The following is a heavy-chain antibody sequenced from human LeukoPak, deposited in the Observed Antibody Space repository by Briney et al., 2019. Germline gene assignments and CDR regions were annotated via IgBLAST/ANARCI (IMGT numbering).Heavy chain of an antibody. J-gene: IGHJ5*02. CDR2: IYTSGST. CDR1: GGSISSYY. Sequence: SETLSLTCTVSGGSISSYYWSWIRQPPGKGLEWIGYIYTSGSTNYNPSLKSRVTISIDTSKNQFSLKLSSVTAADTAVYYCARHKVRGSYYGWFDPWGQGTLVTVSS. D-gene: IGHD1-26*01. V-gene: IGHV4-4*09. CDR3: ARHKVRGSYYGWFDP.